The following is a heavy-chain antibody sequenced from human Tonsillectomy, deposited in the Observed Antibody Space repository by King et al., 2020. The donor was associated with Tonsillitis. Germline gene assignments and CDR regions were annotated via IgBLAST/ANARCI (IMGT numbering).Heavy chain of an antibody. D-gene: IGHD6-19*01. CDR3: ARDGGYSSGWYDRMDAFDI. Sequence: VQLQESGPGLVKPSETLSLTCTVSGGSISTYYWSWIRQPPGKGLEWIAYIYNSGSTNYNPSLKSRVTISVHTSKNQFSLKLNSVTAADTAVYYCARDGGYSSGWYDRMDAFDIWGHGTMVTVSS. CDR1: GGSISTYY. CDR2: IYNSGST. J-gene: IGHJ3*02. V-gene: IGHV4-59*01.